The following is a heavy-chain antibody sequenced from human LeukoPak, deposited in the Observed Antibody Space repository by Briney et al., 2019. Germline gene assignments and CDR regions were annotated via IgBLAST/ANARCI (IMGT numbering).Heavy chain of an antibody. CDR2: INHSGST. Sequence: SETLSLTCAVYGGSFSGYYWSWIRQPPGKGLEWIGEINHSGSTNYNPSLKSRVTISVDTSKNQFSLKLSSVTAADTAVYYCARRAGSSSSRYFDYWGQGPLATVYS. CDR1: GGSFSGYY. J-gene: IGHJ4*02. D-gene: IGHD6-13*01. V-gene: IGHV4-34*01. CDR3: ARRAGSSSSRYFDY.